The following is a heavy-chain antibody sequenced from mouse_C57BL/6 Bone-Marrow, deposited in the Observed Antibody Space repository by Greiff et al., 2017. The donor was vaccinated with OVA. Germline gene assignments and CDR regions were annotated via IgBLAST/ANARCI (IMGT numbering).Heavy chain of an antibody. D-gene: IGHD2-4*01. V-gene: IGHV1-26*01. CDR3: ARGIYYDYDGAMDY. J-gene: IGHJ4*01. CDR1: GYTFTDYY. CDR2: INPNNGGT. Sequence: VHVKQSGPELVKPGASVKISCKASGYTFTDYYMNWVKQSHGKSLEWIGDINPNNGGTSYNQKFKGKATLTVDKSSSTAYMELRSLTSEDSAVYYCARGIYYDYDGAMDYWGQGTSVTVSS.